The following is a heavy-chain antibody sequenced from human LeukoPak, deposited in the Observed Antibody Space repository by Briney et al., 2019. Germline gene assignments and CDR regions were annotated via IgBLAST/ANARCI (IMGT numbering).Heavy chain of an antibody. CDR2: MNPNSGDT. J-gene: IGHJ3*02. V-gene: IGHV1-8*02. D-gene: IGHD6-13*01. CDR3: ARVVAAARYGGAFDI. CDR1: GSTFSSYD. Sequence: ASVKVSCKASGSTFSSYDINWVRQATGQGLEWMGWMNPNSGDTGYTQRFQGRVTMTRDTSISTAYMELSSLRSEDTAVYYCARVVAAARYGGAFDIWGQGTMVTVSS.